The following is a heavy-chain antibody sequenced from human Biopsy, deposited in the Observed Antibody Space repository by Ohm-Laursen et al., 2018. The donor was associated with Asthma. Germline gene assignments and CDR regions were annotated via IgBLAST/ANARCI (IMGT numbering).Heavy chain of an antibody. CDR1: GFVFSQCG. CDR3: ARQSGQEYGDSIPFDT. V-gene: IGHV3-30*03. J-gene: IGHJ3*02. Sequence: SLRLSCAASGFVFSQCGMHWVRQSPGKGLEWVALVSSDGNNKYYEDSVKGRFTISRDNSRNRLYLQINSLTVEDSAVYFCARQSGQEYGDSIPFDTWGQGTKVAVSS. CDR2: VSSDGNNK. D-gene: IGHD3-22*01.